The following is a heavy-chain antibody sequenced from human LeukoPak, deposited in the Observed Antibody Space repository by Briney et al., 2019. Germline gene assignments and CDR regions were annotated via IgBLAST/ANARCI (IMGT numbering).Heavy chain of an antibody. Sequence: SDTLSLTCAVYGGPFTTFYWSWIRQPPGKGLEWIGDVYHTGSTTYSPSLKSRLSISVDTSKKQFSLSLSSMTAADTAVYFCARGAEYYAIWRGYAGYSDYWGQGISVTVSS. J-gene: IGHJ4*02. V-gene: IGHV4-34*01. D-gene: IGHD3-3*01. CDR1: GGPFTTFY. CDR3: ARGAEYYAIWRGYAGYSDY. CDR2: VYHTGST.